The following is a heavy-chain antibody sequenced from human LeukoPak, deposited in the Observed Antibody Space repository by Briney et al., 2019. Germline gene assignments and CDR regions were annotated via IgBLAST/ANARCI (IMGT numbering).Heavy chain of an antibody. V-gene: IGHV1-2*02. CDR1: GYTFTGYY. CDR2: INPNSGGT. J-gene: IGHJ4*02. Sequence: ASVKVSCKASGYTFTGYYMHWVRHAPGQGLEWMGWINPNSGGTNYAQKFQGRVTMTKDTSISTAYMELSRLRSDDTAVYYCARDWIAVAGTGYWGQGTLVTVSS. CDR3: ARDWIAVAGTGY. D-gene: IGHD6-19*01.